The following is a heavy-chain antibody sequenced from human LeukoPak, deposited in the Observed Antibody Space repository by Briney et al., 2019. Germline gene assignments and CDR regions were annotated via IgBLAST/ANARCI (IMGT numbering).Heavy chain of an antibody. V-gene: IGHV3-7*01. CDR3: ARGISLAC. Sequence: HPGGSLRLSCAVSGFTFSTFWMSWVRQTPGKGLEWVANINQDGSEKYYVDSVKGRFTISRDNAKNSLYLQMNSLGPEDTAVYHCARGISLACWGQGTVVTVSS. CDR2: INQDGSEK. J-gene: IGHJ4*02. D-gene: IGHD2-15*01. CDR1: GFTFSTFW.